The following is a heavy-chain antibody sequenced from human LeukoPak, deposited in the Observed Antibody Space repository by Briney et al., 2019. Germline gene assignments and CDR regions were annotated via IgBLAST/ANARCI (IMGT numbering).Heavy chain of an antibody. V-gene: IGHV4-61*02. CDR1: GGSIISGSYY. CDR3: ARDSVLWFGELSIHYYMDV. Sequence: PSQTLSLTCTVSGGSIISGSYYWSWIRQPAGKGLEWIGRIYTSGSTNYNPSLKSRATISVDTSKNQFSLKLSSVTAADTAVYYCARDSVLWFGELSIHYYMDVWGKGTTVTVSS. D-gene: IGHD3-10*01. J-gene: IGHJ6*03. CDR2: IYTSGST.